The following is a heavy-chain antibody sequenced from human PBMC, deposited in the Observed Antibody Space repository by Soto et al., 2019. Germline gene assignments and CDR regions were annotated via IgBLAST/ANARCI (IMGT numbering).Heavy chain of an antibody. CDR3: AKDRRVVAVAAPFDY. Sequence: QVQLVESGGGAVQPGRSLRLSCAASGFTFSSYGMHWVRQAPGKGLEWVAVISYDGSNKYYADSVKGRFTISRDNSKNTLYLQMNSLRAEDTAVYYCAKDRRVVAVAAPFDYWGQGTLVTVSS. CDR2: ISYDGSNK. V-gene: IGHV3-30*18. D-gene: IGHD6-19*01. CDR1: GFTFSSYG. J-gene: IGHJ4*02.